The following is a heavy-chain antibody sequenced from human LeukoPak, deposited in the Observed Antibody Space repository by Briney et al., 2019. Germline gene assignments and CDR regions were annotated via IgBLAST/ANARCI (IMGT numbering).Heavy chain of an antibody. V-gene: IGHV1-69*13. Sequence: ASVKVSCKASRGTFSSYAISWVRQAPGQGLEWMGGIIPIFGTANYAQKFQGRVTITADESTSTAYMELSSLRSEDTAVYYCARGGIVVGYMDVWGKGTTVTVSS. J-gene: IGHJ6*03. CDR1: RGTFSSYA. CDR3: ARGGIVVGYMDV. D-gene: IGHD2-21*01. CDR2: IIPIFGTA.